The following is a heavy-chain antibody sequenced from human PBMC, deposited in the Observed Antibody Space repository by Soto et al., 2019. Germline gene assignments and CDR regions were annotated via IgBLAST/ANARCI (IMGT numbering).Heavy chain of an antibody. Sequence: SETLSLTCTVSGGSISSSSYYWGWIRQPPGKGLEWIGSIYYSGSTYYNPSLKSRVTISVDTSKNQFSLKLSSVTAADTAVYYCARGSGSYVLDAFDIWGQGTMVTVSS. CDR2: IYYSGST. D-gene: IGHD3-10*01. V-gene: IGHV4-39*01. CDR3: ARGSGSYVLDAFDI. CDR1: GGSISSSSYY. J-gene: IGHJ3*02.